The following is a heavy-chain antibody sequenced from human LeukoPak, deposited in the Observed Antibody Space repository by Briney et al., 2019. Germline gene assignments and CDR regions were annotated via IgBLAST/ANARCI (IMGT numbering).Heavy chain of an antibody. D-gene: IGHD6-13*01. CDR3: ARALGMAYGMDV. CDR1: GFTFSSYG. CDR2: ISYDGSNK. J-gene: IGHJ6*02. Sequence: GGSLRLSCAASGFTFSSYGMHWVRQAPGKGLGWVAVISYDGSNKYYADSVKGRFTISRDNSKNTLYLQMNSLRAEDTAVYYCARALGMAYGMDVWGQGTTVTVSS. V-gene: IGHV3-30*03.